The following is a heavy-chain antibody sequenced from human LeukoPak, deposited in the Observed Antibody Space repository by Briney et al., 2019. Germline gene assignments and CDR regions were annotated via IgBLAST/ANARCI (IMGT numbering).Heavy chain of an antibody. CDR1: GGSISSYY. J-gene: IGHJ5*02. Sequence: SETLSPTCTVCGGSISSYYWSWIRQPPGKGLEWIGYIYYTGSTNYNPSLQSRVAISVDTSKNRFSLNLSSVTAADTAVYYCATNAGDGDNWFDPWGQGTLVTVSS. D-gene: IGHD4-17*01. CDR2: IYYTGST. V-gene: IGHV4-59*01. CDR3: ATNAGDGDNWFDP.